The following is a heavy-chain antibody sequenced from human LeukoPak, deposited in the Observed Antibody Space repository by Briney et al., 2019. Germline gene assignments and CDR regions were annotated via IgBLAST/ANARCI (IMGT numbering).Heavy chain of an antibody. J-gene: IGHJ5*02. V-gene: IGHV3-23*01. CDR3: ARVPDGYNLGTYFDP. D-gene: IGHD5-24*01. Sequence: GGSLRLSCAASGFTFSSYAMTWVRQAPRKGLEWVSGISGSGGSTYYADSVKGRFTISRDNSKNTLYLQMNSLRAEDTAVYYCARVPDGYNLGTYFDPWGQGTLVTVSS. CDR1: GFTFSSYA. CDR2: ISGSGGST.